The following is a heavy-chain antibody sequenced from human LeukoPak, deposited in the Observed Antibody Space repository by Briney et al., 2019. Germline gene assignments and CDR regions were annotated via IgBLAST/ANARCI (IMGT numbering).Heavy chain of an antibody. D-gene: IGHD4-23*01. Sequence: SVKVSCKASGFTFTSSAMQWVRQARGQRLEWIGWIVVGSGNTNYAQKFQERVTITRDISTSTAYMELSSLRSEDTAVYYCAADYGGNSSPPYYYYGMDVWGQGTTVTVSS. CDR3: AADYGGNSSPPYYYYGMDV. J-gene: IGHJ6*02. V-gene: IGHV1-58*02. CDR2: IVVGSGNT. CDR1: GFTFTSSA.